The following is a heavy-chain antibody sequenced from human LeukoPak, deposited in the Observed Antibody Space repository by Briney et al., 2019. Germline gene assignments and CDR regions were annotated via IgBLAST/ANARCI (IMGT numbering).Heavy chain of an antibody. CDR1: GYTFTSYY. CDR3: AREGPETYYFDF. J-gene: IGHJ4*02. V-gene: IGHV1-46*01. D-gene: IGHD5-24*01. CDR2: IRPSGST. Sequence: ASVKVSCKASGYTFTSYYIHWVRQAPGQGLEYMGIIRPSGSTAYAQKFLGRITMTRDTSTSAVHVELSSLRSEDTTVYYRAREGPETYYFDFWGQGTLVTVSS.